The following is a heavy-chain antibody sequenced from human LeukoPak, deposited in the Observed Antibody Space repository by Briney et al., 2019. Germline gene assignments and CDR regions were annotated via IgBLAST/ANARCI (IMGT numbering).Heavy chain of an antibody. V-gene: IGHV3-20*04. CDR3: ARGYSSGWYDMSGY. Sequence: GGSLRLSCAASGFTFDDYGMSWVRQAPGKGLEWVSGINWSGGSTGYADSVKGRFTISRDNAKNSLYLQMNSLRAEDTALYYCARGYSSGWYDMSGYWGQGTLVTVSS. D-gene: IGHD6-19*01. CDR1: GFTFDDYG. CDR2: INWSGGST. J-gene: IGHJ4*02.